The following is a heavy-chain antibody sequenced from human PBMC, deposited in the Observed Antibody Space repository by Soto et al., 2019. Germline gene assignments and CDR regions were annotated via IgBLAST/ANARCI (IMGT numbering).Heavy chain of an antibody. V-gene: IGHV3-23*01. CDR2: INGGGGST. J-gene: IGHJ4*02. Sequence: GGSLRLSCAAAGFTFSRYAMSWVRQAPGKGLEWVSAINGGGGSTYYADSVKGRFTISRDNSKNTLYQQMNSLRAEDTALYYCAKGDTTWYDFDYWGQGTLVTVSS. CDR3: AKGDTTWYDFDY. D-gene: IGHD6-13*01. CDR1: GFTFSRYA.